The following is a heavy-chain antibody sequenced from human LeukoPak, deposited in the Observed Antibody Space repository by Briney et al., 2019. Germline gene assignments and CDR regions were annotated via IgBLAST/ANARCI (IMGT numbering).Heavy chain of an antibody. CDR3: TSYYVAYL. CDR2: IRSKIYGGTT. J-gene: IGHJ4*02. V-gene: IGHV3-49*03. Sequence: GGSLRLSCTAYGFTFGDYGVSWFRQAPGKGPEWVGFIRSKIYGGTTEYAASLKGIFTISRDDSTTIAYLHTHSQPNADTSIYYRTSYYVAYLGGQGALVTDSS. CDR1: GFTFGDYG. D-gene: IGHD4-17*01.